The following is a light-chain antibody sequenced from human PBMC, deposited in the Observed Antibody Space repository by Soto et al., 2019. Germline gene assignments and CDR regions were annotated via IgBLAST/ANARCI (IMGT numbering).Light chain of an antibody. V-gene: IGLV2-14*01. J-gene: IGLJ3*02. CDR2: EVG. CDR1: SSDVGGYNY. Sequence: QSALTQPASVSGSPGQSITISCTGTSSDVGGYNYVSWYQHHPGKAPNLIIYEVGNRPSGISNRFSGSKSDNTASLTISGLQPEDEADYYCTSYTSSSPLVFGGGTK. CDR3: TSYTSSSPLV.